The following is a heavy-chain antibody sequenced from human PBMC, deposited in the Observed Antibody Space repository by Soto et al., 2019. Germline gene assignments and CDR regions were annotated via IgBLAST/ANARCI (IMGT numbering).Heavy chain of an antibody. J-gene: IGHJ4*02. CDR1: GFTFNNYW. CDR2: INQAGTDK. V-gene: IGHV3-7*01. Sequence: QPGGSLRLSCAASGFTFNNYWMAWVRQAPGKGLECVANINQAGTDKYYVDSVKGRFTISRDNTKNSVYLQMNSLRGDDTAVYYCCRGSGSFDYWGQGTLVTVSS. CDR3: CRGSGSFDY.